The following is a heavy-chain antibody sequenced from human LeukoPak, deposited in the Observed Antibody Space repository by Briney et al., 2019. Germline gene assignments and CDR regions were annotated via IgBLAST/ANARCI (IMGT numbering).Heavy chain of an antibody. D-gene: IGHD6-19*01. Sequence: SETLSLTCTVSSDSISSDSYYCGWIRQSPGKGLEWIGAIYNSGMTYYNPSLKSRVTISVDTSKNQFSLKLSSVTAADTAVYYCARLVAGYYYYYYMDVWGKGTTVTISS. CDR1: SDSISSDSYY. CDR3: ARLVAGYYYYYYMDV. J-gene: IGHJ6*03. V-gene: IGHV4-39*07. CDR2: IYNSGMT.